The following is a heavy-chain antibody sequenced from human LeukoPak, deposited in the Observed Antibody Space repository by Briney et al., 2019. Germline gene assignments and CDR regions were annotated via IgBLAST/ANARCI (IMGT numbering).Heavy chain of an antibody. CDR1: GYTFTNFD. D-gene: IGHD4-17*01. CDR2: MNPNTGNA. V-gene: IGHV1-8*01. J-gene: IGHJ4*02. Sequence: ASVKVSCKASGYTFTNFDINWVRQATGQGLEWMGWMNPNTGNAGYAQKFQDRVTITWDASISTAYMDLSSLRSEDTAVYYCARGSAVTTLGYFNYWGQGTLVTVSS. CDR3: ARGSAVTTLGYFNY.